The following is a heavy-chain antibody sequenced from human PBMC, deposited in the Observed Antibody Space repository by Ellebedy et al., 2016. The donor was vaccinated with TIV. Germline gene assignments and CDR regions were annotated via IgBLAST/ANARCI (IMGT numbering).Heavy chain of an antibody. J-gene: IGHJ5*02. CDR3: ASVTMVRGVPTWFDP. CDR1: GGSISSSSYY. D-gene: IGHD3-10*01. Sequence: SETLSLXXTVSGGSISSSSYYWGWIRQPPGKGLEWIGSIYYSGRTYYNPSLKSRVTISVDTSKNQFSLKLSSVTAADTAVYYCASVTMVRGVPTWFDPWGQGTLVTVSS. CDR2: IYYSGRT. V-gene: IGHV4-39*07.